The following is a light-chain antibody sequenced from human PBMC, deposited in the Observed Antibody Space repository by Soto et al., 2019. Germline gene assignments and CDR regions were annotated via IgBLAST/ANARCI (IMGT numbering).Light chain of an antibody. Sequence: DIHMTQYPSTLSASVGDRVTITCRASQDINKNLIWYQQKPGKAPKLLIYDASDMETGVPSRFSGSGSGTDFTLAISSLQPEDSATYYCQQDIIYPWTFGQGTKVDIK. CDR3: QQDIIYPWT. V-gene: IGKV1-33*01. J-gene: IGKJ1*01. CDR2: DAS. CDR1: QDINKN.